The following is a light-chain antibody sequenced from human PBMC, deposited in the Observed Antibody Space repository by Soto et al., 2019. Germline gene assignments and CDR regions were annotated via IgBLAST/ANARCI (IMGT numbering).Light chain of an antibody. CDR3: QPYDNSLSGSMV. Sequence: QPVLTQPPSVSGAPGQRVTISCTGSSSNIGTTYGVHWYQQLPGTAPKLLIYGNSNRPSGVPDRFSGSKSGTSASLAITGLQAEDEADYYCQPYDNSLSGSMVFGGGTKLTVL. V-gene: IGLV1-40*01. CDR1: SSNIGTTYG. CDR2: GNS. J-gene: IGLJ2*01.